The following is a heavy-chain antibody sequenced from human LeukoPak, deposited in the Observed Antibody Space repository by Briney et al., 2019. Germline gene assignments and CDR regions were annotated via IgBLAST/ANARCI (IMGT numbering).Heavy chain of an antibody. CDR1: GYSIRNGYY. J-gene: IGHJ3*02. Sequence: SETLSLTCSVSGYSIRNGYYWGWIRQPPGKGLEWIGRIYTSGSTNYNPSLKSRVTMSVDTSKNQFSLKLSSVTAADTAVYYCARVRTYCGGDCLTDAFDIWGQGTMVTVSS. CDR3: ARVRTYCGGDCLTDAFDI. CDR2: IYTSGST. V-gene: IGHV4-38-2*02. D-gene: IGHD2-21*02.